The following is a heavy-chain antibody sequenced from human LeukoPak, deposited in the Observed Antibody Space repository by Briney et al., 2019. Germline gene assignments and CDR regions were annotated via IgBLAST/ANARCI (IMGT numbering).Heavy chain of an antibody. CDR2: ISYDGSNK. CDR1: GFTFSSYA. CDR3: ARDGGYDSTSQSGY. V-gene: IGHV3-30-3*01. D-gene: IGHD3-10*01. Sequence: GGSLRLSCAASGFTFSSYAMHWVRQAPGKGLEWVAVISYDGSNKYYADSVKGRFTISRDNSKNTLYLQMNSLRPEDTAVYYCARDGGYDSTSQSGYWGQGTLVTVSS. J-gene: IGHJ4*02.